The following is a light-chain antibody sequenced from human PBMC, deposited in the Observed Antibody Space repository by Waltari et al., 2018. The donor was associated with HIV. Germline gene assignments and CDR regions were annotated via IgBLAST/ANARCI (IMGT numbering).Light chain of an antibody. J-gene: IGLJ2*01. CDR2: SNN. CDR1: SSNIGSNT. CDR3: AAWDDNRNAVV. V-gene: IGLV1-44*01. Sequence: QSVLTQPPSASGTPGQRVAISCSGSSSNIGSNTITWYQQLPGTAPKLLINSNNQRPAGVPDRFSGSKSGTSGSLAISGLQSEDEADYYCAAWDDNRNAVVFGGGTKLTVL.